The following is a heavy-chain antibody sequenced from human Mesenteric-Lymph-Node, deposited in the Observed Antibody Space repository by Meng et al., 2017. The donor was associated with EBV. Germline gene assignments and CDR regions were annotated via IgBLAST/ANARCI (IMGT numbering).Heavy chain of an antibody. Sequence: QLEVSGSVLLKPSQTLSLTCVVSGDSVSSHEFSWSWIRQPPGKGLEWIGFIYHAGATNYNPSLKSRVTLSIDKSQNQFSLRLSSVSAADTAVYYCARGGDYHDYWGQGILVTVFS. V-gene: IGHV4-30-2*01. CDR1: GDSVSSHEFS. J-gene: IGHJ4*02. CDR2: IYHAGAT. CDR3: ARGGDYHDY.